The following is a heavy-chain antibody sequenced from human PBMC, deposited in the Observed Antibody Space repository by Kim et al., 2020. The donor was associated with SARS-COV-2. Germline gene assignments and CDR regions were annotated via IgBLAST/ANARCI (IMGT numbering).Heavy chain of an antibody. CDR2: ISPNSGDT. V-gene: IGHV1-2*06. D-gene: IGHD6-19*01. J-gene: IGHJ6*02. CDR3: ARRRRIAVPGDGLFGMDV. Sequence: ASVKVSCKASGFPFNNYYIHWVRQAPGQGLEWMVRISPNSGDTKYAQNFQGRVTMTRDMSNSTVYMEVSSLRSDDTAVYFCARRRRIAVPGDGLFGMDVWGQGTTVTVSS. CDR1: GFPFNNYY.